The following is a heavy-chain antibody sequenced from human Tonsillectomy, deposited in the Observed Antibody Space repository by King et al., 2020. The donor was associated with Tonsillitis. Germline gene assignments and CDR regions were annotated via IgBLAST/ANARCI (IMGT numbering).Heavy chain of an antibody. CDR1: GFTFSSYG. Sequence: VQLVESGGGLVQPGGSLRLSCAASGFTFSSYGMSWVRQAPAGKGLEWVSSISASGSVTYYADSVKGRFTISRDTSNNTLYLQMNTLRAEDTAIYYCAKFREMWLAEFDYWGQGTLVTVSS. CDR2: ISASGSVT. J-gene: IGHJ4*02. V-gene: IGHV3-23*04. CDR3: AKFREMWLAEFDY. D-gene: IGHD6-19*01.